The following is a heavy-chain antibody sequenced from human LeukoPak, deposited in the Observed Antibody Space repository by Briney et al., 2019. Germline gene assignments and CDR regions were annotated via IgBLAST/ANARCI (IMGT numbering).Heavy chain of an antibody. D-gene: IGHD1-7*01. CDR2: ISYDGSSK. J-gene: IGHJ4*02. V-gene: IGHV3-30*18. CDR3: AKVRVVFNWNYAYYFYY. CDR1: GFTFSNYA. Sequence: PGGSLRLSCAASGFTFSNYAMHWVRQAPGKGLEWVAIISYDGSSKYYADSVKGRFTISRDNSKNTLYLQMNSLGPEDTAMYYCAKVRVVFNWNYAYYFYYWGQGILVTVSS.